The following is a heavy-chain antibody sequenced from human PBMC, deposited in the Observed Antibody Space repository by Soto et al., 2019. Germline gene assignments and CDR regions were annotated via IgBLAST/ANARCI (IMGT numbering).Heavy chain of an antibody. CDR2: VCYTGTT. D-gene: IGHD2-2*03. CDR3: CANSRKHADGCILDF. J-gene: IGHJ4*02. V-gene: IGHV4-59*01. Sequence: PSESLSLTCTISGGSINGYYWSWVRQPPGRGLEWIGYVCYTGTTKYNPSLESRLTTTSETTKNQSSLRVTTVTAADTTVYYYCANSRKHADGCILDFWGQGILVTVSS. CDR1: GGSINGYY.